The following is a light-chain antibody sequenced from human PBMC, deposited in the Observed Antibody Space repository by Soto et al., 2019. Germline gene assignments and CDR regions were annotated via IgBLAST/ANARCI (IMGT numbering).Light chain of an antibody. CDR1: SSNIGSNT. CDR2: SNN. V-gene: IGLV1-44*01. Sequence: QPVLTQPPSASGTPGQRVTISCSGSSSNIGSNTVNWYQQLPGTAPKLLIYSNNQRPSGVPDRFSGSKSGTSASLAISGLQSEDEADYYCAAWDDSLHVVFGGGTQLTVL. J-gene: IGLJ2*01. CDR3: AAWDDSLHVV.